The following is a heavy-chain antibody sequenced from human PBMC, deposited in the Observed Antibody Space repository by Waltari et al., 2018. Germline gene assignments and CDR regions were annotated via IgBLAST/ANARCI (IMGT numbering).Heavy chain of an antibody. CDR2: ISSSSSYM. CDR1: GFTFSTYS. CDR3: ARVPSTGFWSGFYYYFDY. Sequence: EVQLVESGGGLVKPGGSLIVSCAASGFTFSTYSMNWFRQAPGKGLKWVSSISSSSSYMYYADSVKGRFTISRDNAKNSLYLQMNSLRAEDTAVYYCARVPSTGFWSGFYYYFDYWGQGTLVTVSS. J-gene: IGHJ4*02. D-gene: IGHD3-3*01. V-gene: IGHV3-21*01.